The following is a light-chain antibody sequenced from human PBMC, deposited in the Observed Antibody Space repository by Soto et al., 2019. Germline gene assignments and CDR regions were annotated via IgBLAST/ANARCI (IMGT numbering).Light chain of an antibody. CDR2: GAS. V-gene: IGKV3-20*01. Sequence: EIVLTQSPGTLSLSPGDRATLSCRASQTITSTYLAWYRQKPGQAPRLLIYGASNSATGIPDRLSGSGSGTDFSLNISRLEPEDFAVYYCQQYGSSPYTFGQGTKLEIK. CDR3: QQYGSSPYT. J-gene: IGKJ2*01. CDR1: QTITSTY.